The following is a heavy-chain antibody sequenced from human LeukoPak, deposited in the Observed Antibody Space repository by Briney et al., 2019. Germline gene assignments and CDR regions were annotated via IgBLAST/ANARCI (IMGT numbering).Heavy chain of an antibody. CDR3: ARIKAGGYYYYYYMDV. D-gene: IGHD3-10*01. Sequence: SETLSLTCTVSGGSISSYYWSWIRQPPGKGPEWIGYIYYSGSTNYNPSLKSRVTISVDTSKNQFSLKLSSVTAADTAVYYCARIKAGGYYYYYYMDVWGKGTTVTVSS. CDR2: IYYSGST. V-gene: IGHV4-59*01. J-gene: IGHJ6*03. CDR1: GGSISSYY.